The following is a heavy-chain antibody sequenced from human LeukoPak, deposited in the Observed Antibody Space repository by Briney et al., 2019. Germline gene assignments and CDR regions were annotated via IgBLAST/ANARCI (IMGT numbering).Heavy chain of an antibody. CDR3: VRDWDHYDFDY. D-gene: IGHD3/OR15-3a*01. J-gene: IGHJ4*02. CDR1: GFSFSSYY. V-gene: IGHV3-74*01. CDR2: INGVASDT. Sequence: PGGSLRLSCAASGFSFSSYYMHWVRQAPGKGLVWVSRINGVASDTIYADSVKGRFTISRDNAKNTLYLQMTSLRAEDTAIYYCVRDWDHYDFDYWGQGTLVTVSS.